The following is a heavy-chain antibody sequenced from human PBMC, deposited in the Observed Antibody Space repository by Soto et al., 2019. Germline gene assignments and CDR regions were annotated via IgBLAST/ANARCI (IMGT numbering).Heavy chain of an antibody. Sequence: EVQLVESGGGLVKPGGSLRLSCAASGFTFSSYSMNWVRQAPGKGLEWVSSISSSSSYIYYADSVKGRFTISRDNAKNSLYLQMNSLRAEDTAVYYCARDHLPYYDFWSGYYGGGGYFDYWGQGTLVTVSS. D-gene: IGHD3-3*01. V-gene: IGHV3-21*01. J-gene: IGHJ4*02. CDR2: ISSSSSYI. CDR3: ARDHLPYYDFWSGYYGGGGYFDY. CDR1: GFTFSSYS.